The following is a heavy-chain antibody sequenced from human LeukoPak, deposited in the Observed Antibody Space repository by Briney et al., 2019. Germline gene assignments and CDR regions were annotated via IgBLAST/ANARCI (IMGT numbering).Heavy chain of an antibody. V-gene: IGHV1-2*02. CDR1: GYTFTGYY. D-gene: IGHD5-12*01. Sequence: GASVKVSCKASGYTFTGYYMHWVRQAPGQGLEWMGWINPNSGGTNYAQKFQGRVTMTRDTSISTAYMELSRLRSDDTAVYYCARDLDIVALRGWFDPWGQGTLVTVSS. CDR3: ARDLDIVALRGWFDP. J-gene: IGHJ5*02. CDR2: INPNSGGT.